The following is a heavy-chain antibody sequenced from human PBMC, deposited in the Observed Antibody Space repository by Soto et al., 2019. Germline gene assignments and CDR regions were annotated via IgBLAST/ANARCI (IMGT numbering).Heavy chain of an antibody. CDR2: ISTGGSTV. CDR1: GFTFNSYT. D-gene: IGHD2-15*01. Sequence: PGGSLRLSCAGSGFTFNSYTMNWVRQAPGKGLEWVSYISTGGSTVHYADSVRGRFTISRDNARNSVYLQMNSLRDEDTAIYYCTREGFWGQGIQVTVSS. CDR3: TREGF. J-gene: IGHJ4*02. V-gene: IGHV3-48*02.